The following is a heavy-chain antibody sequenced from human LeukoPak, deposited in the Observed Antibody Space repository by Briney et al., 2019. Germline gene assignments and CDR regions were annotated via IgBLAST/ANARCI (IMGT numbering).Heavy chain of an antibody. CDR2: ISGSGGST. Sequence: GGSPRPSCAASGFTFSSYAMSWVRQAPGKGLEWVSGISGSGGSTYYADSVKGRFTISRDNSKNTLYLQMNSLRAEDTAVYYCAKLPRYVFVDCWFDPWGQGTLVSVSS. D-gene: IGHD2-21*01. V-gene: IGHV3-23*01. CDR3: AKLPRYVFVDCWFDP. J-gene: IGHJ5*02. CDR1: GFTFSSYA.